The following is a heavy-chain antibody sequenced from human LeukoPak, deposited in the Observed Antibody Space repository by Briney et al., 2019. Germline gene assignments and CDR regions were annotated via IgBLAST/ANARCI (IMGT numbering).Heavy chain of an antibody. CDR2: INHSGST. J-gene: IGHJ6*03. Sequence: SETLSLTCAVYGGSFSGYYWSWIRQPPGKGLEWIGEINHSGSTNYNPSLKSRVTMSVDTSKNQFSLKLSSVTAADTAVYYCARDAYYYYYMDVWGKGTTVTISS. CDR1: GGSFSGYY. CDR3: ARDAYYYYYMDV. V-gene: IGHV4-34*01.